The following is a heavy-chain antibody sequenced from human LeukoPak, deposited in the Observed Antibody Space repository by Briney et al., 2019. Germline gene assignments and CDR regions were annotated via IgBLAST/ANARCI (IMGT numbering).Heavy chain of an antibody. CDR3: ARASPTTATTIYGMDV. V-gene: IGHV3-30-3*01. CDR2: ISYDGSNK. D-gene: IGHD4-17*01. CDR1: GFTFSSYA. J-gene: IGHJ6*02. Sequence: PGGSLRLSCAASGFTFSSYAMHWVRQAPGKGLEWVAVISYDGSNKYYADSVKGRFTISRDNSKNTLYLQMNSLRAEDTAVYYCARASPTTATTIYGMDVWGQGTTVTVSS.